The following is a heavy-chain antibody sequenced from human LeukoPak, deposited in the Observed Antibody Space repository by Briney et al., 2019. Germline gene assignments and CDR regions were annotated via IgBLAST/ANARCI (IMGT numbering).Heavy chain of an antibody. CDR2: ISYDGSNK. CDR3: GKQSLGFCRSTSWWKYFGH. Sequence: GRSLRLSCAASGFTFSSYGMHWVRQAPGKGLEWVAVISYDGSNKYYADSVKGRFTISRDNSKNTLYLQMNSLRAEDTAVYYCGKQSLGFCRSTSWWKYFGHWGQGTLV. CDR1: GFTFSSYG. V-gene: IGHV3-30*18. D-gene: IGHD2-2*01. J-gene: IGHJ4*02.